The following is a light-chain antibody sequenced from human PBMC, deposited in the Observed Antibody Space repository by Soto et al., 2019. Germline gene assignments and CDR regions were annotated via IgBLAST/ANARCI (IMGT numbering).Light chain of an antibody. CDR1: SSDVGGYNY. Sequence: LTQPRSVSGSPGQSVTISCTGTSSDVGGYNYVSWYQEQPGKAPKLMIYDVSKRPSGVPDRFSGSKSGNAASLTISGLQAEDEADYYCCSYAGSYSYVFGTGTKVTVL. CDR3: CSYAGSYSYV. J-gene: IGLJ1*01. V-gene: IGLV2-11*01. CDR2: DVS.